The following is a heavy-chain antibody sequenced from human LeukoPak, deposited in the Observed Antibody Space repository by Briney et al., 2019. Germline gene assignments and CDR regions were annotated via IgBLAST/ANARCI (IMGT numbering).Heavy chain of an antibody. Sequence: SETLSLTCTVSGYSISSGYYWGWIRQPPGKGLEWIGYIYYSGSTYYNPSLKSRVTISVDTSKNQFSLKLSSVTAADTAVYYCARADILTGGSDYWGQGTLVAVSS. CDR2: IYYSGST. V-gene: IGHV4-38-2*02. CDR1: GYSISSGYY. J-gene: IGHJ4*02. D-gene: IGHD3-9*01. CDR3: ARADILTGGSDY.